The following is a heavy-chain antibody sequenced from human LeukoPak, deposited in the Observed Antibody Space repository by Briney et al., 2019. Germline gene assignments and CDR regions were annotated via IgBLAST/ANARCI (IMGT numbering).Heavy chain of an antibody. V-gene: IGHV1-46*03. D-gene: IGHD5-18*01. CDR2: INPSGGGT. Sequence: ASVKVSCKASGYTFTNYYMHWVRQAPGQGLEWMGIINPSGGGTSYAQKFQGRLTMTRDTSTTTVYMELSSLRSEDTAMYYCTREIGPRQLHLWGSAFDYGGKGTLVTVSS. J-gene: IGHJ4*02. CDR3: TREIGPRQLHLWGSAFDY. CDR1: GYTFTNYY.